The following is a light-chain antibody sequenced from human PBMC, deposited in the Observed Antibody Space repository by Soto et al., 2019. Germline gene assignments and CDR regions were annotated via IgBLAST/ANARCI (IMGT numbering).Light chain of an antibody. CDR3: CSLTTGHTYV. V-gene: IGLV2-14*01. CDR2: GVT. Sequence: QSVLPQPASVTRSTGQTITISSTRTSIDVGVYNHVCCYQQYRGRAPRLMIYGVTKRPSGVSNRFSGSNTGNTASLTISGLQAEDEAYYYCCSLTTGHTYVFGSGNKVTVL. CDR1: SIDVGVYNH. J-gene: IGLJ1*01.